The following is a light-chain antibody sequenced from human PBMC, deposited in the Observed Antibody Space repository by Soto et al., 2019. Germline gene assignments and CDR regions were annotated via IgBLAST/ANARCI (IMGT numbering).Light chain of an antibody. V-gene: IGKV3-20*01. CDR2: AAS. CDR3: QQSSSSPWT. CDR1: QSVSSSY. Sequence: EIVLTQSPGTLSLSPGERATLSCRASQSVSSSYLAWYQQKPGQAPRLLMSAASSRATGIPDRFSGSGSGTDFTLTISRLEAEDFAVYYCQQSSSSPWTFGQGTKVDIK. J-gene: IGKJ1*01.